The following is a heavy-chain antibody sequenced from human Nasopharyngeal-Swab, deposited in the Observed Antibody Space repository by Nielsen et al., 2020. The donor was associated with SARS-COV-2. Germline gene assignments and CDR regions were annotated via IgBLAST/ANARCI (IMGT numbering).Heavy chain of an antibody. V-gene: IGHV3-33*08. CDR2: IWYDGSNK. D-gene: IGHD4-17*01. CDR1: GFTFSSYG. CDR3: ARGLDYGEHWYFDL. Sequence: GGSLRLSCAPSGFTFSSYGMHWVRQAPGKGLEWVAVIWYDGSNKYYADSVKGRFTISRDNSKNTLYLQMNSLRAEDTAVYYCARGLDYGEHWYFDLWGRGTLVTVSS. J-gene: IGHJ2*01.